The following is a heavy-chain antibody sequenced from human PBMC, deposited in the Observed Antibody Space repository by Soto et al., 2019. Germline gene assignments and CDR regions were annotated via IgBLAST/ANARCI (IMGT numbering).Heavy chain of an antibody. J-gene: IGHJ4*02. Sequence: GGSLRLSCAASGFTYSRDGMSWVRQAPGKGLEWVSFISDNGGSTYYADSVKGRFTISRHNTKNTLFLQMNSLRAEHTAVYYCAKERATTTAFDYWGQGALVTVSS. CDR3: AKERATTTAFDY. V-gene: IGHV3-23*01. D-gene: IGHD4-17*01. CDR1: GFTYSRDG. CDR2: ISDNGGST.